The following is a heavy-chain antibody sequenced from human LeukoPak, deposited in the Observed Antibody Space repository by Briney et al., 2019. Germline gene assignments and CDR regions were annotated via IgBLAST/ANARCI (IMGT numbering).Heavy chain of an antibody. D-gene: IGHD4-17*01. V-gene: IGHV1-2*02. CDR3: TRQTYGDHFDF. J-gene: IGHJ4*02. CDR1: EDTFNAYY. CDR2: MSPKTGDT. Sequence: ASVTVSCKASEDTFNAYYIHWVRQAPGQGLEWMGWMSPKTGDTNYAQNFQGRVTMTRDTSMTTAYMGLRSLTAGDTAVYYCTRQTYGDHFDFWGQGTLVTGSP.